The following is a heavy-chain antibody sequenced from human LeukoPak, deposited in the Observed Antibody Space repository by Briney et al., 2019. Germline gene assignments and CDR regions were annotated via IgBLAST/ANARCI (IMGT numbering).Heavy chain of an antibody. V-gene: IGHV4-39*01. CDR1: GGSISSSSYY. CDR2: MYYSGST. Sequence: SETLSLTCTVSGGSISSSSYYWGWIRQPPGKGLEWIGSMYYSGSTYYNPSLKSRVTISGDTSENQFSLKLNSVTAADTAVYYCAKHFSDVLTGYYFFDYWGQGTLVTVSS. D-gene: IGHD3-9*01. CDR3: AKHFSDVLTGYYFFDY. J-gene: IGHJ4*02.